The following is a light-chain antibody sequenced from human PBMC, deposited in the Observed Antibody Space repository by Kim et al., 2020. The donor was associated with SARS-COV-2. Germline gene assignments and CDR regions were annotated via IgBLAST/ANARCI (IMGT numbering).Light chain of an antibody. CDR3: AAWDDSLNGWV. CDR2: SNN. CDR1: SSNIGSNT. V-gene: IGLV1-44*01. J-gene: IGLJ3*02. Sequence: ELTQPPSASGTPGQRVTISCSGSSSNIGSNTVNWYQQLPGTAPKLLIYSNNQRPSGFPDQFSGSKSGTSASLAISGLQSEDEADYYCAAWDDSLNGWVFGGGTQLTVL.